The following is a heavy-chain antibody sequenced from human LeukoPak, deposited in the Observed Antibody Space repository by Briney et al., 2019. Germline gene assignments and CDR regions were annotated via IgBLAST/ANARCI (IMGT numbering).Heavy chain of an antibody. CDR2: IDWDDDK. CDR1: GFSLSTSGMR. D-gene: IGHD2-21*02. CDR3: ARTPYCGGDCYVDY. J-gene: IGHJ4*02. V-gene: IGHV2-70*04. Sequence: ESGPALVKPTQTLTLTCTFSGFSLSTSGMRVSWIRQPPGKALEWLSRIDWDDDKCYSTSLKTRLTISKDTSKNQVVLTMTNMDPVDTATYYCARTPYCGGDCYVDYWGQGTLVTVSS.